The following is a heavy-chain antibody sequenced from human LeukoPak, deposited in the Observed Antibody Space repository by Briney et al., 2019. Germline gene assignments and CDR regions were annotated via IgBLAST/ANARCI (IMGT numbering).Heavy chain of an antibody. CDR3: ARVAEGATPAFDY. CDR1: GFTFSSYA. V-gene: IGHV3-30*01. CDR2: KSNDGSNK. Sequence: GGSLRLSCAASGFTFSSYAMHWVRQAPGKGLEWVAVKSNDGSNKYYADSVKGRFTISRDNSKNTLYLQMNSLRAEDTAVYYCARVAEGATPAFDYWGQGTLVTVSS. J-gene: IGHJ4*02. D-gene: IGHD1-26*01.